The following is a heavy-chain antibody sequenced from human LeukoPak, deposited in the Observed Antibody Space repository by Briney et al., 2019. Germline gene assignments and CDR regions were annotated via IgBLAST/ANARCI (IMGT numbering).Heavy chain of an antibody. CDR3: ARAPGYSSSSGGLDP. CDR2: INHSGST. Sequence: SKTLSLTCAVYGGSFSGYYWSWIRQPPGKGLEWIGEINHSGSTNYNPSLKSRVTISVDTSKNQFSLKLSSVTAADTAVYYCARAPGYSSSSGGLDPWGQGTLVTVSS. D-gene: IGHD6-6*01. J-gene: IGHJ5*02. CDR1: GGSFSGYY. V-gene: IGHV4-34*01.